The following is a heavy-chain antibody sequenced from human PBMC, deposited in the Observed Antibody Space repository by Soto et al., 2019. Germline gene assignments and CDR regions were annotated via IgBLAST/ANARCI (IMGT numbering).Heavy chain of an antibody. CDR2: IYHSGST. CDR3: AGPSTWHPGAFDI. V-gene: IGHV4-30-2*01. CDR1: GGSISSGGYS. Sequence: SETLSLTCAVSGGSISSGGYSWSWIRQQPGKGLEWIGYIYHSGSTYYKPSLKSRVTISVDTSKNQLSLKLSSVTAAHTAVYYCAGPSTWHPGAFDIWGQGTTVTVSS. D-gene: IGHD5-12*01. J-gene: IGHJ3*02.